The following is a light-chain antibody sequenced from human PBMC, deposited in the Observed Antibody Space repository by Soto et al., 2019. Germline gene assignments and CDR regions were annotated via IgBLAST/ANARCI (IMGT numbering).Light chain of an antibody. V-gene: IGKV3D-15*02. J-gene: IGKJ1*01. CDR3: QKYNSAPRT. Sequence: EIVMMQSPATLSVSPGERATLSCRASQTVSSNLAWYQQKPGQAPRLLIYGASTLQSGVPSRFSGSGSGTDFTLTISSLQPEDVATYYCQKYNSAPRTFGQGTKVDIK. CDR2: GAS. CDR1: QTVSSN.